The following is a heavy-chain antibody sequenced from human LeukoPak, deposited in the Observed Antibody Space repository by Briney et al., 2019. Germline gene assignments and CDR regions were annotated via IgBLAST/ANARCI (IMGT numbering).Heavy chain of an antibody. CDR2: IIPIFGTA. Sequence: GASVKVSCKASGGTFSSYAISWVRQAPGQGLEWMGGIIPIFGTANYAQKFQGRVTITADKSTSTAYMELSSLRSEDTAVYYCASQRWLRFCSPEPVDIWGQGTMVTVSS. D-gene: IGHD5-12*01. J-gene: IGHJ3*02. CDR1: GGTFSSYA. CDR3: ASQRWLRFCSPEPVDI. V-gene: IGHV1-69*06.